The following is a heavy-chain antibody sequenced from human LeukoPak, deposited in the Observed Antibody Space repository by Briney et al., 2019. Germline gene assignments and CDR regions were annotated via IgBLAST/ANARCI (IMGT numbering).Heavy chain of an antibody. J-gene: IGHJ4*02. D-gene: IGHD3-3*01. Sequence: GGSLRLSCAASGFTFSSYAMSWVRQAPGKGLEWVPAISGSGSSTYYADSVKGRFTISRDNSKNTLYLQMNSLRAEDTAVYYCAKDLSSLAIFGVVIIPFDYWGQGTLVTVSS. CDR3: AKDLSSLAIFGVVIIPFDY. CDR1: GFTFSSYA. V-gene: IGHV3-23*01. CDR2: ISGSGSST.